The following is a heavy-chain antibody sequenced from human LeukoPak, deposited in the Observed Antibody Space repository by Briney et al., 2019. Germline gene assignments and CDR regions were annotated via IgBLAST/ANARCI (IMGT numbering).Heavy chain of an antibody. J-gene: IGHJ4*02. Sequence: GESLKISCKGSGYRFTTYWIGWVRPMPGKGLEWMGIIYPGDSDTTYSPSFQGQVTISADKSISTAYLQWSSLKASDTAMYYCARHWVGGYCSSTSCYTGLNYWGQGTLVTVSS. D-gene: IGHD2-2*02. CDR1: GYRFTTYW. V-gene: IGHV5-51*01. CDR3: ARHWVGGYCSSTSCYTGLNY. CDR2: IYPGDSDT.